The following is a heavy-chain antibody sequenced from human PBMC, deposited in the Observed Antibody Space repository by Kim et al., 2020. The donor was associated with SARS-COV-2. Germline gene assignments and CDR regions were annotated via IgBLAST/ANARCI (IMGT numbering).Heavy chain of an antibody. Sequence: GGSLRLSCAASGFTFSSYEMNWVRQAPGKGLEWVSYISSSGSTIYYADSVKGRFTISRDNAKNSLYLQMNSLRAEDTAVYYCARDRPPHYYDSSGYYYEGSFDYWGQGTLVTVSS. CDR2: ISSSGSTI. V-gene: IGHV3-48*03. CDR1: GFTFSSYE. J-gene: IGHJ4*02. CDR3: ARDRPPHYYDSSGYYYEGSFDY. D-gene: IGHD3-22*01.